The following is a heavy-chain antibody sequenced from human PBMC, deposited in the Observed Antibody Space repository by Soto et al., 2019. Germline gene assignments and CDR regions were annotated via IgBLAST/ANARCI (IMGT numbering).Heavy chain of an antibody. D-gene: IGHD2-15*01. CDR2: ISSSSSTI. V-gene: IGHV3-48*02. CDR1: GFTFSSYS. Sequence: PGGSVRLSCAASGFTFSSYSMNWVRQAPGKGLEWVSYISSSSSTIYYADSVKGRFTISRDNAKNSLYLQMKSLRDEDTAVYYGSCSSDCLHPPYLYSWAQRTLVTVSS. CDR3: SCSSDCLHPPYLYS. J-gene: IGHJ1*01.